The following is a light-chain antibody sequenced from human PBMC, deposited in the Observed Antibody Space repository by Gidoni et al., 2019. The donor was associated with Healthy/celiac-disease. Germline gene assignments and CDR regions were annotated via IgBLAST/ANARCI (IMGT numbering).Light chain of an antibody. CDR3: QQMGQLT. CDR1: QSIISW. CDR2: KAS. J-gene: IGKJ4*01. Sequence: DIHMTQSPSTLSASVGDRATSTCGASQSIISWLAWYQQKPGKAPKLLIYKASSLESGVQSRFSGSGSGTEFTLTISSLQPDDSATYDRQQMGQLTFXGXTKVEIK. V-gene: IGKV1-5*03.